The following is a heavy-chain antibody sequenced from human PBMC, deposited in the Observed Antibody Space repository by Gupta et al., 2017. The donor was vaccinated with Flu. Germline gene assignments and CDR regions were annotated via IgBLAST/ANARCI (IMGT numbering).Heavy chain of an antibody. D-gene: IGHD2-2*01. J-gene: IGHJ4*02. Sequence: QVQLVQSGAEVKKPGASVKVSCKASGYTFTGYSIHWVRQAPGQGLEWMGWIDPNSGATNSAQKFQGRVTMTRDTSISTAYMELSRLRSDDTAVYYCAGFSIAVLPAALDYWGQGALVTVSS. CDR1: GYTFTGYS. V-gene: IGHV1-2*02. CDR3: AGFSIAVLPAALDY. CDR2: IDPNSGAT.